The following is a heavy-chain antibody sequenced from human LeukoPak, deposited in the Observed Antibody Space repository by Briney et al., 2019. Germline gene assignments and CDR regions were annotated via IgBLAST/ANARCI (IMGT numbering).Heavy chain of an antibody. CDR3: AHTKRDYYDSSAYYDY. V-gene: IGHV2-5*01. CDR1: GFSVSTSGVG. J-gene: IGHJ4*02. D-gene: IGHD3-22*01. CDR2: IYWNDDK. Sequence: SGPTLVNPTQTLTLTCTFSGFSVSTSGVGVGWIRQPPGKALEWLGFIYWNDDKRYSPSLKSRLTITKDTSKNQVVLTMTNMDPVDTATYYCAHTKRDYYDSSAYYDYWGQGTLVTVSS.